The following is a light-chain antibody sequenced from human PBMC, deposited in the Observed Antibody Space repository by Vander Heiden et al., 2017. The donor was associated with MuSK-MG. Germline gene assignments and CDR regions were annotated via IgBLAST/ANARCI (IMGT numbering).Light chain of an antibody. V-gene: IGLV2-23*02. CDR2: EVT. CDR3: CSYASSSNYV. J-gene: IGLJ1*01. Sequence: QSALTQPASVSGSPGQSITISCTGTRSDIGNYNLVSWYQHHPGKAPKLMIYEVTRRTAGVTNRFFGSKAGDTASLTISGLQEEDAADYYCCSYASSSNYVCGTGTKVTVL. CDR1: RSDIGNYNL.